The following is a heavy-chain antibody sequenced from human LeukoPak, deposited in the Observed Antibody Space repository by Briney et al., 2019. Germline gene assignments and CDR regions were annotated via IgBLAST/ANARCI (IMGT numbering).Heavy chain of an antibody. CDR3: ARDSGDSSGYYPGY. CDR2: IRYDGSNK. J-gene: IGHJ4*02. D-gene: IGHD3-22*01. V-gene: IGHV3-30*02. Sequence: GGSLRLSCAASGFTFSSYGMHWVRQAPGKGLEWVAFIRYDGSNKYYADSVKGRFTISRDNSENTLYLQMNSLRVEDTAVYYCARDSGDSSGYYPGYWGQGTLVTVSS. CDR1: GFTFSSYG.